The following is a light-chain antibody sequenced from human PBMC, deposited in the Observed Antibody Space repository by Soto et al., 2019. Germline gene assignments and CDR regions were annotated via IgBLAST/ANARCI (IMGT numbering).Light chain of an antibody. CDR2: AAS. CDR3: LQRYITPRT. CDR1: QSITTY. V-gene: IGKV1-39*01. Sequence: DIQMTQSPSSLSASVGDRVTITCRARQSITTYLNWYQQKPGQAPMLLIYAASRLQSGVPSRFSGSGSVTDFTLTISSLQPEDFATYYGLQRYITPRTFGQGTKVEIK. J-gene: IGKJ1*01.